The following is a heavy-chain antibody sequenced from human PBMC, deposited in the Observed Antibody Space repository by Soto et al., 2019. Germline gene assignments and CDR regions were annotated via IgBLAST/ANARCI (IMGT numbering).Heavy chain of an antibody. J-gene: IGHJ6*02. V-gene: IGHV6-1*01. CDR2: TYYRSKWSN. CDR1: GSSVSSDSAA. CDR3: AGVPSFRGMDV. Sequence: PSQTLSLPCAMSGSSVSSDSAAWICIRQSPSRGLEWLGRTYYRSKWSNDYALSVKSRITINPDTSKNNFSLQLYSVTPEDTDIYYCAGVPSFRGMDVWGQGNPVT. D-gene: IGHD3-16*01.